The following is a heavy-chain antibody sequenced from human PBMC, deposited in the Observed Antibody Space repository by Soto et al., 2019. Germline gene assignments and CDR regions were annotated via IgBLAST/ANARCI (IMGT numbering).Heavy chain of an antibody. Sequence: EVQLVETGGGLIQPGGSLRLSCAASGFTVSSNYMSWVRQAPGKGLEWVSVIYSGGSTYYADAVKGRFTISRDNSKNTQYLQMNSLRDEDTAGYYGARDQGLACFDPWSQGTLVTVSS. CDR1: GFTVSSNY. CDR2: IYSGGST. D-gene: IGHD3-3*02. J-gene: IGHJ5*02. CDR3: ARDQGLACFDP. V-gene: IGHV3-53*02.